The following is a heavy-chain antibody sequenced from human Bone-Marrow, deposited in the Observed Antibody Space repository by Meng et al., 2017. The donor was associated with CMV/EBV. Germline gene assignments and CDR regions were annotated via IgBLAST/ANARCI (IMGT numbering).Heavy chain of an antibody. CDR1: GFTFDDYG. J-gene: IGHJ6*02. Sequence: GESLKISCAASGFTFDDYGMSWVRQAPGKGLEWVSGINWNGGSTGYADSVKGRFTISRDNAKNSLYLQMNSLRAEDTALYYCARALNYYYGMDVWGQGTTATVSS. V-gene: IGHV3-20*04. CDR3: ARALNYYYGMDV. CDR2: INWNGGST.